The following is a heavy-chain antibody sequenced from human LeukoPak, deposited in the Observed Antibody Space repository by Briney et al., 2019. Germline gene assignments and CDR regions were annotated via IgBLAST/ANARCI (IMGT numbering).Heavy chain of an antibody. V-gene: IGHV3-30*04. CDR3: ARDSGFQYYYDSSGSPGIEYYFDY. D-gene: IGHD3-22*01. J-gene: IGHJ4*02. Sequence: GGSLRLSCAASGFTFSSYAMHWVRQAPGKGLEWVAVISYDGSNKYYADSVKGRFTISRDNSKNTLYLQMNSLRAEDTAVYYCARDSGFQYYYDSSGSPGIEYYFDYWGQGTLVTVSS. CDR1: GFTFSSYA. CDR2: ISYDGSNK.